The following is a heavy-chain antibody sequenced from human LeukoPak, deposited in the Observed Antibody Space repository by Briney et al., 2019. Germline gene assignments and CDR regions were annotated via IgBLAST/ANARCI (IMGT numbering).Heavy chain of an antibody. V-gene: IGHV3-7*01. CDR1: GFIISTYW. D-gene: IGHD5-18*01. Sequence: GGSLRLSCAASGFIISTYWMDWVRQAPGKGLEWVANIKQDGSEKYYVDSVEGRFTISRDNAKNSLYLQMNSLRADDTAVYYCASKIQWGQGTLVTVSS. CDR2: IKQDGSEK. J-gene: IGHJ4*02. CDR3: ASKIQ.